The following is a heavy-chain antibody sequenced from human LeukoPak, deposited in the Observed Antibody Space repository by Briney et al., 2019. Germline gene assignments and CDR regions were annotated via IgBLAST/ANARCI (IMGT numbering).Heavy chain of an antibody. D-gene: IGHD4-23*01. CDR2: IYSGGSP. J-gene: IGHJ4*02. CDR3: ATSDGGSFDY. CDR1: GFTVSSNY. V-gene: IGHV3-53*01. Sequence: GGSLRLSCAASGFTVSSNYMSWVRQAPGKGLEWVSVIYSGGSPYYADSVQGRFTISRDNSKNTLYLQMNSLRAEDTAVYYCATSDGGSFDYWGQGTLVTVSS.